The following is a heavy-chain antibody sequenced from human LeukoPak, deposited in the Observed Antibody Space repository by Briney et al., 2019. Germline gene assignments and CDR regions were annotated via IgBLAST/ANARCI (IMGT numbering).Heavy chain of an antibody. CDR2: TSNSGSN. V-gene: IGHV4-39*07. CDR3: AKDRGYGSGTFSRNNWFDP. CDR1: GGSISESSYY. J-gene: IGHJ5*02. Sequence: SETLSLTCTVSGGSISESSYYWGWIRQSPGKGLEWIGSTSNSGSNHYNPSLKSRVNISIDTSKNQFSLKLNSVTAADTAVFYCAKDRGYGSGTFSRNNWFDPWGQGTLVIVSS. D-gene: IGHD3-10*01.